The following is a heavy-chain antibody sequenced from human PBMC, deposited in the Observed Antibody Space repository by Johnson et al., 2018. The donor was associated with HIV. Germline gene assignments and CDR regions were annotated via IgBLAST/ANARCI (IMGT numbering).Heavy chain of an antibody. Sequence: VQLVESGGGVVRPGGSLRLSCAASAFTFSSYAMSWVRQAPGKGLEWVSAISGSGGSTYYADSVKGRFTISRDNSKNTLYLQMNSLRAEDTAVYYCAKDCVGVWWSRAFDIWGQGTMVTVSS. CDR3: AKDCVGVWWSRAFDI. CDR2: ISGSGGST. D-gene: IGHD2-21*01. V-gene: IGHV3-23*04. J-gene: IGHJ3*02. CDR1: AFTFSSYA.